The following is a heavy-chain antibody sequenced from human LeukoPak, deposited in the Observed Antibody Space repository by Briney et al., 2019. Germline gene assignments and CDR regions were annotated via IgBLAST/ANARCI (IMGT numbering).Heavy chain of an antibody. J-gene: IGHJ6*01. CDR2: IYPGGGDT. Sequence: GESLKTSCQGSGYRSTSYWSGGVRQMQGKGLGGMGIIYPGGGDTNYSPSFQGRVTISADKSISTAYLQWSSLKASDTAMYYCARLDYGDYEVPYYGMEVWGQGTTVTVSS. CDR3: ARLDYGDYEVPYYGMEV. D-gene: IGHD4-17*01. V-gene: IGHV5-51*01. CDR1: GYRSTSYW.